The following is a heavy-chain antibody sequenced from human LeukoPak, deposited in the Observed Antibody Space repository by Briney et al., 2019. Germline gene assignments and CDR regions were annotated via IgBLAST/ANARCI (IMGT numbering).Heavy chain of an antibody. J-gene: IGHJ6*02. D-gene: IGHD2-15*01. V-gene: IGHV1-2*06. CDR3: ARALYPDIVVVVAAKGGSMDV. CDR1: GYTFTGYY. CDR2: INPNSGGT. Sequence: GASVKVSCKASGYTFTGYYMHWVRQAPGQGLEWMGRINPNSGGTNYAQKFQGRVTMTRDTSISTAYMELSSLRSEDTAVYYCARALYPDIVVVVAAKGGSMDVWGQGTTVTVSS.